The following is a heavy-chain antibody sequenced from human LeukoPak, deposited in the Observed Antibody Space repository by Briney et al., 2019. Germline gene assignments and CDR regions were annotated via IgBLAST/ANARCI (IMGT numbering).Heavy chain of an antibody. V-gene: IGHV3-9*01. CDR2: ISWNSGSI. CDR3: ARDRREIPYYYDSSGYYGGDAFDI. J-gene: IGHJ3*02. D-gene: IGHD3-22*01. Sequence: PGESLRLSCAASGFTFDDYAMHWVRQAPGKGLEWVSGISWNSGSIGYADSVKGRFTISRDNAKNSLYLQMNSLRAEDTAVYYCARDRREIPYYYDSSGYYGGDAFDIWGQGTMVTVSS. CDR1: GFTFDDYA.